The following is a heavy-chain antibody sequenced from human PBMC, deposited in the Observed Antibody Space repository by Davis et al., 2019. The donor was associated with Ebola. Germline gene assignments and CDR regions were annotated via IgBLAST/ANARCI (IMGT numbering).Heavy chain of an antibody. CDR2: IYYSGST. Sequence: PSETLSLTCAVSGGSISSGGYSWSWLRQPPGKGLEWIGYIYYSGSTNYNPSLKSRVTISVDTSKNQFSLKLSSVTDADTAVYYCARDRSLEWPRNYGMDVWGQGTTVTVSS. CDR1: GGSISSGGYS. J-gene: IGHJ6*02. D-gene: IGHD3-3*01. CDR3: ARDRSLEWPRNYGMDV. V-gene: IGHV4-61*08.